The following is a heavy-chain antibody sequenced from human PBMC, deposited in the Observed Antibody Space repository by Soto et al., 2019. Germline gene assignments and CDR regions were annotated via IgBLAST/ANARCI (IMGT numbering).Heavy chain of an antibody. J-gene: IGHJ6*02. V-gene: IGHV3-64D*06. CDR3: VKAAAGYYYDSSGYSSNLPYWNV. CDR1: GFTFSSYA. CDR2: ISSNGGST. Sequence: XGSLGLSCSASGFTFSSYAMHWVRQAPGKGLGYVSAISSNGGSTYYADSVKGRFTISRDNSKNTLYLQMSSLRAEDTAVYYCVKAAAGYYYDSSGYSSNLPYWNVWGQGTTVTVSS. D-gene: IGHD3-22*01.